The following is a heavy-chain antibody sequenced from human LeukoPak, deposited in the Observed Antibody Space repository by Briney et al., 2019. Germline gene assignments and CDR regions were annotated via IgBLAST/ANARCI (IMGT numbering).Heavy chain of an antibody. D-gene: IGHD2-21*01. V-gene: IGHV6-1*01. CDR2: TYYRSKLYN. CDR3: ARAPANSDWWGFAFDI. Sequence: SQTLSLTCAISGDSFSSNSAAWNWIRQSPSRGLEWLGRTYYRSKLYNNYAVSVKRLITINPDTSKNQFSLQLNSVTPEDTAVYYCARAPANSDWWGFAFDIWGQGTMVTVSS. CDR1: GDSFSSNSAA. J-gene: IGHJ3*02.